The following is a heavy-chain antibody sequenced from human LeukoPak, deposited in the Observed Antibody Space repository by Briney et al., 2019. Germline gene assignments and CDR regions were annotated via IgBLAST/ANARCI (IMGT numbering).Heavy chain of an antibody. CDR2: IYPRDGST. CDR3: ARDQEGFDY. CDR1: GYTFTSNY. Sequence: ASVKVSYKASGYTFTSNYIHWVRQAPGQGLEWMGMIYPRDGSTSYAQKFQGRVTVTRDTSTSTVHMELSGLRSEDTAVYYCARDQEGFDYWSQGTLVTVSS. V-gene: IGHV1-46*01. J-gene: IGHJ4*02.